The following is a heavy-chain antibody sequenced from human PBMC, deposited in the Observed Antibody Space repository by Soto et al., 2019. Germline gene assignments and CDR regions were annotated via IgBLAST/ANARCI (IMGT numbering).Heavy chain of an antibody. CDR1: GGSISSYY. CDR3: VTYSRNGDDVFHY. D-gene: IGHD4-17*01. J-gene: IGHJ4*02. CDR2: IYYSGST. Sequence: SETLSLTCNVSGGSISSYYWTWIRQPPGKGLEWIGYIYYSGSTNYNPSLKSRVTMSMDTSKNQFSLNLSSVTAADTAVYYCVTYSRNGDDVFHYWGQGILVTGSS. V-gene: IGHV4-59*01.